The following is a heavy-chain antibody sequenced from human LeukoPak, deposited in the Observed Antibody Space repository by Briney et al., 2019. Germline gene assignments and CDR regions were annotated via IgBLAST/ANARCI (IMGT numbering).Heavy chain of an antibody. CDR2: ISANNGNT. CDR3: ARDYTPGIAVAGTHYYYGMDV. Sequence: ASVKVSCKASGYTFTSYGISWVRQAPGQGLEWMGWISANNGNTNYAQKLQGRVTMTTDTSTSTAYMELRSLRSDDTAVYYCARDYTPGIAVAGTHYYYGMDVWGQGTTVTVSS. CDR1: GYTFTSYG. V-gene: IGHV1-18*01. J-gene: IGHJ6*02. D-gene: IGHD6-19*01.